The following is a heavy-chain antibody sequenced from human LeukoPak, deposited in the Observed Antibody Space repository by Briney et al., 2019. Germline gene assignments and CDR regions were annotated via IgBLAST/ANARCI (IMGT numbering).Heavy chain of an antibody. D-gene: IGHD3-22*01. CDR3: ARAQYYDSSVYSENNWFDP. V-gene: IGHV4-59*08. CDR2: IYYSGST. Sequence: SETLSLTCTVSGGSISDYYWTWIRQPPGKGPEWIGHIYYSGSTYYNPSLKSRVTISVDTSKNQFSLKLSSVTAADTAVYYCARAQYYDSSVYSENNWFDPWGQGTLVTVSS. J-gene: IGHJ5*02. CDR1: GGSISDYY.